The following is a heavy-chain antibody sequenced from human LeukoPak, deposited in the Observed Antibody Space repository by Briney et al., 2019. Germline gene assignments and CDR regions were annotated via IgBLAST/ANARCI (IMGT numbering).Heavy chain of an antibody. CDR1: GYTFTSYD. V-gene: IGHV1-8*01. CDR2: MNPNSGNT. CDR3: ARGGVLRYFDQRGVHWYFDL. J-gene: IGHJ2*01. D-gene: IGHD3-9*01. Sequence: GASVKVSCKASGYTFTSYDINWVRQATGQGLEWMGWMNPNSGNTGYAQKFQGRVTMTRNTSISTAYMELSSLRSEDTAVYYCARGGVLRYFDQRGVHWYFDLWGRGTLVTVSS.